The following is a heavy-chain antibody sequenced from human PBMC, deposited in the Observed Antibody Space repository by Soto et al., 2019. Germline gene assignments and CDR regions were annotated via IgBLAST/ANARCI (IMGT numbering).Heavy chain of an antibody. CDR3: ARGNYDFWSGYPYTSYYYYYGMDV. Sequence: SETLSLTCAVYGGSFSGYYWSWIRQPPGKGLEWIGEINHSGSTNYNPSLKSRVTISVDTSKNQFSLKLGSVTAADTAVYYCARGNYDFWSGYPYTSYYYYYGMDVWGQGTTVTVSS. CDR2: INHSGST. J-gene: IGHJ6*02. V-gene: IGHV4-34*01. D-gene: IGHD3-3*01. CDR1: GGSFSGYY.